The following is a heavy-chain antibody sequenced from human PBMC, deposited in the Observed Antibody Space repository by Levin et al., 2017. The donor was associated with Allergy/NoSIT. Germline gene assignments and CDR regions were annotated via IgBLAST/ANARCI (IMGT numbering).Heavy chain of an antibody. D-gene: IGHD6-13*01. V-gene: IGHV3-30-3*01. CDR1: GFTFSSYA. CDR2: ISYDGSNK. CDR3: ARAEGIAAAASFGW. J-gene: IGHJ4*02. Sequence: GGSLRLSCAASGFTFSSYAMHWVRQAPGKGLEWVAVISYDGSNKYYADSVKGRFTISRDNSKNTLYLQMNSLRAEDTAVYYCARAEGIAAAASFGWWGQGTLVTVSS.